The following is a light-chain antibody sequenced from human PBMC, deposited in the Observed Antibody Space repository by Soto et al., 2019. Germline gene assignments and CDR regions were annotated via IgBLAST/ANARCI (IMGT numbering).Light chain of an antibody. Sequence: PALNQPRSVSGSPGQSVTIFCTETSNDVGGYDYVSWYQQHPGKAPKLIIYDVSKRPSGVPDRFSGSKSGNTASLTISGLQAEDEADYYCCSYAGTYSYVFGTGTKVTVL. J-gene: IGLJ1*01. V-gene: IGLV2-11*01. CDR3: CSYAGTYSYV. CDR2: DVS. CDR1: SNDVGGYDY.